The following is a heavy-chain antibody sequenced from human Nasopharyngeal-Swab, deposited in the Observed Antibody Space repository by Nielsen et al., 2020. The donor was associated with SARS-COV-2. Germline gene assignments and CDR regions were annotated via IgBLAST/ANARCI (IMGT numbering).Heavy chain of an antibody. Sequence: GASLKISCAASGFTFSSYSMNWVRQAPGKGLEWASSISSSSSYIYYADSVKGRFTISRDNAKNSLYLQMNSLRAEETAVYYCARDRGITMPFDYWGQGTLVTVSS. CDR1: GFTFSSYS. J-gene: IGHJ4*02. CDR3: ARDRGITMPFDY. V-gene: IGHV3-21*01. D-gene: IGHD1-14*01. CDR2: ISSSSSYI.